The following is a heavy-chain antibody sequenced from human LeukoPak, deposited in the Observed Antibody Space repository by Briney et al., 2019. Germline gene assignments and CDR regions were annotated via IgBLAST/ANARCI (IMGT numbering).Heavy chain of an antibody. V-gene: IGHV3-48*03. CDR1: GFTFSSYE. CDR2: ISTSGSTI. Sequence: GGSLRLSCAASGFTFSSYEMNWVRQVPGKGLEWVSYISTSGSTIYYADSVKGRFTISRDNAKNSLYLQINGLRAEDTAVYYCARGDIVMVVSATFDYWGQGTLVTVSS. CDR3: ARGDIVMVVSATFDY. D-gene: IGHD2-15*01. J-gene: IGHJ4*02.